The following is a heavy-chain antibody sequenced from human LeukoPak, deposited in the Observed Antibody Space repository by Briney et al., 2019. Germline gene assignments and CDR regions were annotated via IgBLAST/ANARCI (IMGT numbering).Heavy chain of an antibody. J-gene: IGHJ4*02. D-gene: IGHD3-9*01. Sequence: GGSLRLSCAASGFTFSSYSMNWVRQAPGKGLEWVSSISSSSSYIYYADSVKGRFTISRDNAKTSLYLQMNSLRAEDMALYYCAKGPDYDILTPIGYWGQGTLVTVSS. CDR2: ISSSSSYI. V-gene: IGHV3-21*04. CDR1: GFTFSSYS. CDR3: AKGPDYDILTPIGY.